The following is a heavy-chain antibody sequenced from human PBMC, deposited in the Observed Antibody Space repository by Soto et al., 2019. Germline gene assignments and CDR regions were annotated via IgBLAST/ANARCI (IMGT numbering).Heavy chain of an antibody. CDR1: GGSISSGGYS. V-gene: IGHV4-30-2*01. D-gene: IGHD2-15*01. CDR3: ARRIVILAADYGMDV. CDR2: IYHSGST. J-gene: IGHJ6*02. Sequence: PSETLSLTCAVSGGSISSGGYSWSWIRQPPGKGLEWIGYIYHSGSTYYNPSLKSRVTISVDTSKNQFSLKLSSVTAADTAVYYCARRIVILAADYGMDVWGQGTTVTVSS.